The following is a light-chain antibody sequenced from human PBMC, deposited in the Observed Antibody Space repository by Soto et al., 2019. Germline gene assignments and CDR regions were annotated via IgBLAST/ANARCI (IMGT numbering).Light chain of an antibody. CDR2: EVS. CDR3: SSSTSDRTWV. CDR1: SSDGGGYNY. J-gene: IGLJ3*02. Sequence: QSVLTQSASGCGSPGQSITISCTGTSSDGGGYNYVSWYQQYSGKAPKLLISEVSNRPSGVSDRFSGSKSGNTASLTISGLQAEDEAEYFCSSSTSDRTWVFGGGTKVTVL. V-gene: IGLV2-14*01.